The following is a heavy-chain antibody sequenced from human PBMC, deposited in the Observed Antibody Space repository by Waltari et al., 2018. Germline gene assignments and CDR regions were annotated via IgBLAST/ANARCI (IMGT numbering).Heavy chain of an antibody. CDR1: GLTVNRYG. CDR2: LKKDGSEK. D-gene: IGHD1-1*01. Sequence: EVQLVACGGGLVQLGGSLGLSRASCGLTVNRYGMTWRRQAPGKGVEWVAKLKKDGSEKYYVDSVKGRFTISRDNAKNSLYLQMNSLRAEDTAVYSCARDSALCNRINCRGDAFDIWGQGTMVTVSS. CDR3: ARDSALCNRINCRGDAFDI. V-gene: IGHV3-7*01. J-gene: IGHJ3*02.